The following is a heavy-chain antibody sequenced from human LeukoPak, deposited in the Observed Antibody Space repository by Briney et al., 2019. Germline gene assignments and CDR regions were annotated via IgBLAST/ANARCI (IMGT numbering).Heavy chain of an antibody. Sequence: VXQAPGXGLEWVAGISDSGGXTSYADSVKGRFTISRDNPKNTLFLQMNSLRVEDTAVYFCAKRGVVIRVILVGFHKQAYYFDSWGQGALVTVSS. J-gene: IGHJ4*02. CDR2: ISDSGGXT. CDR3: AKRGVVIRVILVGFHKQAYYFDS. V-gene: IGHV3-23*01. D-gene: IGHD3-22*01.